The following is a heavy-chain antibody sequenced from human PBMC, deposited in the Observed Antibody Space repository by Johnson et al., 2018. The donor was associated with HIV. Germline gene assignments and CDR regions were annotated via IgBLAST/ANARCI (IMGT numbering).Heavy chain of an antibody. J-gene: IGHJ3*02. CDR2: IYSDGSI. CDR1: GFTVSRYY. V-gene: IGHV3-66*01. Sequence: VESGGGLVQPGGSLRLSCAASGFTVSRYYMSWVRQAPGKGLEWVSVIYSDGSIYYADSVKGRCTISRDNSKNTLYLQMNSLRAEDTAVYYCARVTPQRGGNDAFDIWGQGTMVTVSS. CDR3: ARVTPQRGGNDAFDI. D-gene: IGHD3-16*01.